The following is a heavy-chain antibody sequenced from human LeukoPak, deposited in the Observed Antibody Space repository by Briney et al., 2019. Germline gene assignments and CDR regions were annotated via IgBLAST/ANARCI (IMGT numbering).Heavy chain of an antibody. CDR3: ARPYYYDSRIDP. D-gene: IGHD3-22*01. J-gene: IGHJ5*02. V-gene: IGHV4-30-4*01. Sequence: SETLSLTCAVYGGSFSGYYWSWIRQPPGKGLEWIGYMYCSGSTYYNPSLKSRVTISLDTSKNQFSLKLSSVTAADTAVYYCARPYYYDSRIDPWGQGTLVTVSS. CDR1: GGSFSGYY. CDR2: MYCSGST.